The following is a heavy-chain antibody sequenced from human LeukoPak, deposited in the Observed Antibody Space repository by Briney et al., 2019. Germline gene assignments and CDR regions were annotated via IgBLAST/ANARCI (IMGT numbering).Heavy chain of an antibody. J-gene: IGHJ6*03. CDR3: ARVSALPWHAYGDYYYYYYMDV. CDR1: GGSISSSSYY. CDR2: IYYSGST. D-gene: IGHD4-17*01. Sequence: PSETLSLTCTVSGGSISSSSYYWGWIRQPPGKGLEWIGSIYYSGSTYYNPSLKSRVTISVDTSKNQFSLKLSSVTAADTAVYYCARVSALPWHAYGDYYYYYYMDVWGKGTTVTISS. V-gene: IGHV4-39*07.